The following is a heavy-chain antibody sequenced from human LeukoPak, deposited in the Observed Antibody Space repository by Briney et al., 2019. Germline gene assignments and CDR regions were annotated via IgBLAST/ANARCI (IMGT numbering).Heavy chain of an antibody. J-gene: IGHJ4*02. D-gene: IGHD5-18*01. CDR1: GFTFSTYS. CDR2: ISHGSTRI. V-gene: IGHV3-48*01. CDR3: TRDPGYSYAMDS. Sequence: GGSLRLSCAASGFTFSTYSMNWVRQAPGKGLEWISYISHGSTRIFYADSVEGRFTVSRDDAKNALYLQMNSLRVEDTTVYYCTRDPGYSYAMDSWGQGILVTVSS.